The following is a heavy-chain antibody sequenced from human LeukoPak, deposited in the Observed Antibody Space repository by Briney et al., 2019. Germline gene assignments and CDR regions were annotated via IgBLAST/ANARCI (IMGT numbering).Heavy chain of an antibody. Sequence: GRSLRLSCAASGFIFDDYAMHWVRQAPGKGLEWVSGISWNSGSIVYADSVKGRFTISRDSAKNSLYLQMNSLRAEDMALYYCAKGYSYGITYYFDYWGQGTLDTVSS. CDR1: GFIFDDYA. V-gene: IGHV3-9*03. J-gene: IGHJ4*02. CDR3: AKGYSYGITYYFDY. D-gene: IGHD5-18*01. CDR2: ISWNSGSI.